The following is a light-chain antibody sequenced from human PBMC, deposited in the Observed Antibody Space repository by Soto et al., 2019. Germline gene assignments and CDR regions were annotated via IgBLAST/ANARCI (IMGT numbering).Light chain of an antibody. Sequence: QSALTQPRSVSGSPGQSVTISCTGTSSDVGGYNFVSWYQHHPGKAPKLMIYEGSKRPSGVSNRFSGSKSGNTASLTISGLQAEDEADYYCCSYAGSSTWVFGGGTKVTVL. CDR3: CSYAGSSTWV. V-gene: IGLV2-23*01. CDR2: EGS. J-gene: IGLJ3*02. CDR1: SSDVGGYNF.